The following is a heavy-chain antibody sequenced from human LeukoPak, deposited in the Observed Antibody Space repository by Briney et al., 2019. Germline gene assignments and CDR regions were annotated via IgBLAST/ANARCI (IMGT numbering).Heavy chain of an antibody. J-gene: IGHJ4*02. CDR3: ARGPSGYHNT. CDR2: ISGSSYDI. V-gene: IGHV3-21*01. CDR1: GFTFSGYN. Sequence: GGSLRISCVASGFTFSGYNMIWVRQAPGKGLEWVSSISGSSYDINYANSVKGRFTISRDNAKNSLYLQMNSLRAEDTAVYYCARGPSGYHNTGGQGTLVTVSS. D-gene: IGHD5-12*01.